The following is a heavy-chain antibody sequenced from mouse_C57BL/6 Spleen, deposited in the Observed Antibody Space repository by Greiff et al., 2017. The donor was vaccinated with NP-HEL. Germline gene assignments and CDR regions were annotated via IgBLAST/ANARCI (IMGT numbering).Heavy chain of an antibody. CDR2: IYPGSGST. CDR1: GYTFTSYW. CDR3: ARGGYYDYDGYYFDY. V-gene: IGHV1-55*01. D-gene: IGHD2-4*01. Sequence: QVQLQQPGAELVKPGASVKMSCKASGYTFTSYWITWVKQRPGQGLEWIGDIYPGSGSTNYNEKFKSKATLTVDTSSSTAYMQLSSLTSEDSAVYYCARGGYYDYDGYYFDYWGQGTTLTVSS. J-gene: IGHJ2*01.